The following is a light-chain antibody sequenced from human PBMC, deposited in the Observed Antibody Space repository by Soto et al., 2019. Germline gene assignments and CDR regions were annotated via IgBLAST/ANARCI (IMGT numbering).Light chain of an antibody. CDR2: AAS. J-gene: IGKJ1*01. V-gene: IGKV1-9*01. Sequence: IQLTQSPSSLSASVGARVTITCRASQGINRYLANTQQKPDKAPKLPIYAASTLQSGVPANFRVSRLGADFTVIIYSPQPEDFSTYYRQQLSNYPRKVGQGTKVDIK. CDR1: QGINRY. CDR3: QQLSNYPRK.